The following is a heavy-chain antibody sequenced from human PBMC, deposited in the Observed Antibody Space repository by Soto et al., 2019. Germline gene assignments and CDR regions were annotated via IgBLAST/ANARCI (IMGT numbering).Heavy chain of an antibody. CDR1: GYTFTSYG. Sequence: QVQLVQSGAEVKKPGASVKVSCKASGYTFTSYGISWVRQAPGQGLEWMGWNSAYNGNTNYAQKLQGRVTMTTDTSTSTAYMELRSMRSDDTAVYYCARDYYGSGRLNAHNWFDPWGQGTLVTVSS. CDR3: ARDYYGSGRLNAHNWFDP. V-gene: IGHV1-18*01. J-gene: IGHJ5*02. D-gene: IGHD3-10*01. CDR2: NSAYNGNT.